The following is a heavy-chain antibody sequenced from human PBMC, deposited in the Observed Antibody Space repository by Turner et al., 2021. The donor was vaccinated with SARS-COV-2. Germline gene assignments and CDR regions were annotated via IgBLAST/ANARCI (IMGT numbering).Heavy chain of an antibody. Sequence: EVQLLESGGCLVQPGGSLRLSCAASGFTFSSYAMSWVRQAPGKGLEWVSGISGSGGSTYYADSVKGRFTISRDNSKNTLYLQMNSLRAEDTAVYYCAKAWRIVVLIHFDYWGQGTLVTVSS. J-gene: IGHJ4*02. CDR3: AKAWRIVVLIHFDY. CDR1: GFTFSSYA. V-gene: IGHV3-23*01. D-gene: IGHD3-22*01. CDR2: ISGSGGST.